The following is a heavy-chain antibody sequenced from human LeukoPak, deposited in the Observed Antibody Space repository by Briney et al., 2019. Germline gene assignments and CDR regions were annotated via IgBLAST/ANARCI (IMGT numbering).Heavy chain of an antibody. CDR1: AGSICSSSYY. V-gene: IGHV4-39*01. Sequence: SETLSLTCTVSAGSICSSSYYWGWIRQPPGKGLEWIGSIYYSGSTYYNPSLKSRVTISVDTSKNQFSLKLRSVTAADTAVYYCARLDSYGGDYYYVMDVWGQGTTVTVTS. CDR2: IYYSGST. J-gene: IGHJ6*02. CDR3: ARLDSYGGDYYYVMDV. D-gene: IGHD3-22*01.